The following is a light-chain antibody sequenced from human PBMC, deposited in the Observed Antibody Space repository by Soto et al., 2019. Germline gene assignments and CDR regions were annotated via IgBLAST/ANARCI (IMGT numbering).Light chain of an antibody. CDR3: QQSYT. J-gene: IGKJ2*01. CDR2: ATS. CDR1: QTMDSF. Sequence: DIQLTQYHSSLSASVGDRVTITCRASQTMDSFLNWYQQKPGKAPKLLIYATSSLQTEVPSRFSGSESGTEFTLTITSLQPEESATYFCQQSYTFGQGIKVDIK. V-gene: IGKV1-39*01.